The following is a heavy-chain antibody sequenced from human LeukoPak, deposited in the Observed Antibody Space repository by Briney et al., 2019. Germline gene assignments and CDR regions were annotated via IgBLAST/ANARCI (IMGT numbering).Heavy chain of an antibody. V-gene: IGHV4-34*01. CDR3: ARGLVDTAMVN. J-gene: IGHJ4*02. CDR1: GGSFSGYY. CDR2: INHSGST. D-gene: IGHD5-18*01. Sequence: PSETLSLTCAVYGGSFSGYYWSWIRQPPGKGLEWIGEINHSGSTNYNPSLKSRATISVDTSKNQFSLKLSSVTAADTAVYYCARGLVDTAMVNWGQGTLVTVSS.